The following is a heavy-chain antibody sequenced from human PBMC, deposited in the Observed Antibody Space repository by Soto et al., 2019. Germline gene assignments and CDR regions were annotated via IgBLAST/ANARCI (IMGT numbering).Heavy chain of an antibody. Sequence: SETLSLTCAVSGDSIISSDFYWGWVRQPPGKGLEWIGSIFYLGSSYYNPSLKSRVTMSVDTSKNQFSLRLRSVTAADTALYFCARHSLALRKNNWFDPWGQGIMVTVSS. D-gene: IGHD3-3*02. CDR2: IFYLGSS. CDR3: ARHSLALRKNNWFDP. V-gene: IGHV4-39*01. J-gene: IGHJ5*02. CDR1: GDSIISSDFY.